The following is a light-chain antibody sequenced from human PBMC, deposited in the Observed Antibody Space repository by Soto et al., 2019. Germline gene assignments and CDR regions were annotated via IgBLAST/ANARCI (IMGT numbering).Light chain of an antibody. CDR2: DAS. CDR1: QSINSW. Sequence: DIQMTQSPSTLSASVGGRVTITCRTSQSINSWLAWYQQKPGKAPKLLIYDASSLESGVPSRFSGSGSGTEFTLTISSLQPDDFATYYCQQYKSYCTFGQGTKLEIK. J-gene: IGKJ2*02. V-gene: IGKV1-5*01. CDR3: QQYKSYCT.